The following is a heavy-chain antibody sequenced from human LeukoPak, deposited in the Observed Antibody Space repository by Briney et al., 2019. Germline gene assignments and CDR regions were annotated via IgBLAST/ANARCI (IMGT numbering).Heavy chain of an antibody. V-gene: IGHV3-30*02. CDR1: GFTFSSYG. CDR3: AKDRGWAFDI. D-gene: IGHD5-24*01. CDR2: IRSDGSNK. J-gene: IGHJ3*02. Sequence: GGSLRLSCAASGFTFSSYGMHWVRQAPGKGLEWVAFIRSDGSNKYYADSVKGRFTLSRDNSKNTLYLQMNSLRAEDTSVYYCAKDRGWAFDIWGQGTMVTVSS.